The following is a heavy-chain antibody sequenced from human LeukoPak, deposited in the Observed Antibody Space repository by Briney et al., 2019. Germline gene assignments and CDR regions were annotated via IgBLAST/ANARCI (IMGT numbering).Heavy chain of an antibody. J-gene: IGHJ4*02. CDR2: IWYDGSHK. D-gene: IGHD6-13*01. Sequence: GRSLRLSCAASGFTFTSYGFHWVRQAPGKGLEWVAVIWYDGSHKYYVDSVKGRFTISRDNSENTVYLEMNSLRTEDTAAYYCARDFAAAAYYFDVWGQGTQVTVSS. CDR3: ARDFAAAAYYFDV. CDR1: GFTFTSYG. V-gene: IGHV3-33*01.